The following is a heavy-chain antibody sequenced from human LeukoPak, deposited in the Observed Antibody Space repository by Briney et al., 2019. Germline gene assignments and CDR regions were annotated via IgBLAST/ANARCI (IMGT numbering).Heavy chain of an antibody. V-gene: IGHV3-48*03. CDR1: GFTFSSYE. J-gene: IGHJ4*02. CDR2: ISGSGRTI. D-gene: IGHD6-19*01. CDR3: ARLDASGLDY. Sequence: GGSLRLSCAASGFTFSSYEMNWVRQAPGKGLEWVSYISGSGRTIYYANSVKGRFTISRDNAKNSLYLQINGLRADDTAVYYCARLDASGLDYWGQGTLVTVSS.